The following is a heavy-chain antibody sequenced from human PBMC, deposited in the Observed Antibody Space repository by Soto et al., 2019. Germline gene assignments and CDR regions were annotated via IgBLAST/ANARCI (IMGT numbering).Heavy chain of an antibody. CDR3: ASRKREENCSSNSCYIRH. CDR1: GGSISSSSYY. Sequence: QSQLQESGPGLVKPSETLSLTCTVSGGSISSSSYYWGWIRQPPGKGLEWIASISYSGNTYYNPTLKGRVTIPVDTSKIQFSLELRSVTAADTAVYYCASRKREENCSSNSCYIRHWGQGTLVTVSS. J-gene: IGHJ4*02. D-gene: IGHD2-2*02. CDR2: ISYSGNT. V-gene: IGHV4-39*01.